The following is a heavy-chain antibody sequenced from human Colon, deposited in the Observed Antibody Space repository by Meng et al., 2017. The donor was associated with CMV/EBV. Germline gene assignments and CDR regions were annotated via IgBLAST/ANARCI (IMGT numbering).Heavy chain of an antibody. J-gene: IGHJ4*02. CDR2: IYWDDDK. Sequence: HITLKEAGPTVLKHTQTFTVPCTFSVCSLNTHEVGVDWIRQPPGKALEWLALIYWDDDKRYSPSLKSRLTITKDTSKNQVVLTMTNMDPVDTGTYYCAYSRGSSGWAFDYWGQGTLVTVSS. V-gene: IGHV2-5*02. CDR1: VCSLNTHEVG. D-gene: IGHD6-19*01. CDR3: AYSRGSSGWAFDY.